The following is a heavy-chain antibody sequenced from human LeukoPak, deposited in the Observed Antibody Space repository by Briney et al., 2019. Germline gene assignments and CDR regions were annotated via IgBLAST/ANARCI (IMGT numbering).Heavy chain of an antibody. V-gene: IGHV1-2*02. CDR1: GYTFTGYY. J-gene: IGHJ6*03. Sequence: GASVKVSCKASGYTFTGYYMHWVRQAPGQGLEWMGWINPNSGGTNYAQKFQGRVTMTRDTSISTAYMELSRLRSDDTAVYYCARCVCIAAAGSYYYYYMDVWGKGTTVTISS. CDR2: INPNSGGT. D-gene: IGHD6-13*01. CDR3: ARCVCIAAAGSYYYYYMDV.